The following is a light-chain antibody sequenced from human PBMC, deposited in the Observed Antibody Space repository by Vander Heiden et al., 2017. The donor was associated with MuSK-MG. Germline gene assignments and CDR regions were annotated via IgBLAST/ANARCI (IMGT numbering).Light chain of an antibody. J-gene: IGKJ4*01. Sequence: DIQMTQSPSSLSASVGDRVTIICRATQNIGNYLNWYQQKVGKAPQLLIYAATRLQSGVPSRFSGSGSRTEFTLSISSLQREDFATYYCQQGDNTPLTFGGGTKVEIK. V-gene: IGKV1-39*01. CDR3: QQGDNTPLT. CDR2: AAT. CDR1: QNIGNY.